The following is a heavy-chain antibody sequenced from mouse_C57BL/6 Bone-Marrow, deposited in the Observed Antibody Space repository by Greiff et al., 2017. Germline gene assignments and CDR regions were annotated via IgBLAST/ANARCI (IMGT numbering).Heavy chain of an antibody. Sequence: QVQLQQPGAELVRPGSSVKLSCKASGYTFTSYWMDWVKQRPGQGLEWIGNIYPSDSETHYNQKFKDKATLTVDKSSSTAYMQLSSLTSEDSAVYYCARGGNYGWYFDVWGTGTTVTVSS. CDR1: GYTFTSYW. CDR2: IYPSDSET. CDR3: ARGGNYGWYFDV. V-gene: IGHV1-61*01. J-gene: IGHJ1*03. D-gene: IGHD2-1*01.